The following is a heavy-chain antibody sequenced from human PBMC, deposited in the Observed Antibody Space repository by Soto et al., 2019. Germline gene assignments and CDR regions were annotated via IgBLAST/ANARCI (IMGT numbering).Heavy chain of an antibody. CDR3: AAILGYCSGGSCYSGPFYGMDV. CDR1: GFTFTSSA. D-gene: IGHD2-15*01. J-gene: IGHJ6*02. Sequence: SVTVSCKASGFTFTSSAVHWVRQARGERLEWIGWIVVGSSNTKYAQKFQERVTITRDLSTSTAYMELSSLRSEDTAVYYCAAILGYCSGGSCYSGPFYGMDVWGQGTTVTVSS. V-gene: IGHV1-58*01. CDR2: IVVGSSNT.